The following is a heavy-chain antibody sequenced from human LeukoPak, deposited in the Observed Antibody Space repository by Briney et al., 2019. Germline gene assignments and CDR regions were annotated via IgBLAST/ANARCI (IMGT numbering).Heavy chain of an antibody. J-gene: IGHJ4*02. Sequence: GGSLRLSCAASGFTFSSYAMGWVRQAPGKGLKWVLAVSSGNDNTHYADSVKGRFTIYRDNSKNTLYLQMNSLRAEDTALYYCAKVAYYYGSGSYFPPYFDYWGEGTLVTVSS. CDR2: VSSGNDNT. CDR1: GFTFSSYA. V-gene: IGHV3-23*01. CDR3: AKVAYYYGSGSYFPPYFDY. D-gene: IGHD3-10*01.